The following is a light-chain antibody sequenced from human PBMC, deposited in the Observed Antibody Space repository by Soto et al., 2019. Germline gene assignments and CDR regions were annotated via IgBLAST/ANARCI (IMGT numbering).Light chain of an antibody. CDR2: GVS. CDR3: QQYNNWPPPWT. CDR1: QSVSSN. Sequence: IVMRQNPATLSVSPEEIATLSCRASQSVSSNLAWYQQKPGQAPRLLIYGVSTRATGIPARFSGSGSETEFTLTISSLQSEDFAVYYCQQYNNWPPPWTFGQGTKVDIK. V-gene: IGKV3-15*01. J-gene: IGKJ1*01.